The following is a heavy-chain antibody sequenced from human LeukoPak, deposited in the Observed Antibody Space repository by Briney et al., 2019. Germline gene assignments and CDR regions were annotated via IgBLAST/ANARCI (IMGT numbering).Heavy chain of an antibody. CDR1: GFTFSSYG. V-gene: IGHV3-30*18. J-gene: IGHJ4*02. CDR2: ISYDGSNK. CDR3: AKAPPMGPFDY. Sequence: KAGGSLRLSCAASGFTFSSYGMHWVRQAPGKGLEWVAVISYDGSNKYYADSVKGRFTISRDNPKNTLYLQMNSLRAEDTAVYYCAKAPPMGPFDYWGQGTLVTVSS. D-gene: IGHD3-10*01.